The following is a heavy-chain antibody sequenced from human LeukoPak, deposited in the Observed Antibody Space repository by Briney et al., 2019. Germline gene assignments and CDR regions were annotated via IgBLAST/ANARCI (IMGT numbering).Heavy chain of an antibody. Sequence: ASVKVSCKASGYTFTGYYMHWVRQVPGQGLEWMGWINPNSGGTNYAQKFQGRVTMTRDTSISTAYMELSRLRSDDTAVYYCARAQPIYGSGSYDWFDPWGQGTLVTVSS. CDR2: INPNSGGT. D-gene: IGHD3-10*01. CDR1: GYTFTGYY. J-gene: IGHJ5*02. V-gene: IGHV1-2*02. CDR3: ARAQPIYGSGSYDWFDP.